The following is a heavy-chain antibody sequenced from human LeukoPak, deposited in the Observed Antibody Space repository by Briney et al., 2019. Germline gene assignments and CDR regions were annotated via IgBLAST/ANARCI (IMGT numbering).Heavy chain of an antibody. CDR1: GYSISSGYY. CDR3: AGKYYYDTSGYFYVDY. CDR2: IYHSGST. Sequence: PSETLSLTCTVSGYSISSGYYWGWIRQPPGEGLERIGSIYHSGSTYYNPSLKSRVTISIDTSENQFSLKLSSVTAADTAVYYCAGKYYYDTSGYFYVDYWGQGTLVTVSS. V-gene: IGHV4-38-2*02. J-gene: IGHJ4*02. D-gene: IGHD3-22*01.